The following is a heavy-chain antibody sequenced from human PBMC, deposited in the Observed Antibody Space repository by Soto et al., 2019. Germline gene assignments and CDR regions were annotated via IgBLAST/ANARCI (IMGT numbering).Heavy chain of an antibody. J-gene: IGHJ4*02. V-gene: IGHV3-23*01. D-gene: IGHD1-1*01. CDR1: GFTFSSYS. Sequence: GGSLRLSCAASGFTFSSYSMSWVRQAPWKGLEWVSAISGSGVSTYYADSVKGRFTISRDNSKNTLYLQMNSLRAEDTAVYYCPRHTLQVESPYWGQRTLVTGSS. CDR3: PRHTLQVESPY. CDR2: ISGSGVST.